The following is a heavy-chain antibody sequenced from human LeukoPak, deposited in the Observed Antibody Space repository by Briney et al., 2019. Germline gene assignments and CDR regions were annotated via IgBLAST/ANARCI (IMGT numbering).Heavy chain of an antibody. D-gene: IGHD3-16*01. CDR1: GFTFSTFA. CDR2: ISASGRNT. V-gene: IGHV3-23*01. J-gene: IGHJ4*02. CDR3: AKASWVSSADAVL. Sequence: GGSLRLSCAASGFTFSTFAMSWVRQAPGKGLEWVAAISASGRNTYYADSVKGRFTISRDTSKNTLLLQMSSLTVEDTAVYYCAKASWVSSADAVLWGQGTLVTVS.